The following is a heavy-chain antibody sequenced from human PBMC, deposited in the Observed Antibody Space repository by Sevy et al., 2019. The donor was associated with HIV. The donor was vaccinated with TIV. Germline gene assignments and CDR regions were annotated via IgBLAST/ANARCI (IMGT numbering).Heavy chain of an antibody. Sequence: SETLSLTCAVYGGSFSGYYWSWIRQPPGKGLEWIGEINHSGSTNYNPSLKSRVTISVDTSKNHFSLKLSSVTAADTAVYYCAAGDYYYYGMDVWCQGTTVTVSS. J-gene: IGHJ6*02. CDR2: INHSGST. CDR1: GGSFSGYY. CDR3: AAGDYYYYGMDV. V-gene: IGHV4-34*01. D-gene: IGHD2-8*02.